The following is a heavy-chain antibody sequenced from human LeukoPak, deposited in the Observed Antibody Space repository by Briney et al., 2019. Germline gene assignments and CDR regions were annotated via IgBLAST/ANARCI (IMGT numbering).Heavy chain of an antibody. J-gene: IGHJ4*02. CDR2: IRYDGSNK. CDR1: GFTFSSYG. D-gene: IGHD3-16*01. V-gene: IGHV3-30*02. CDR3: AKDLPFHGNGGDN. Sequence: GGSLRLSCAASGFTFSSYGMHWVRQAPGKGLEWVAFIRYDGSNKYYADSVKGRFTISRDNSKNTLYLQMNSLRAEDTAVYYCAKDLPFHGNGGDNWGQGTLVTVSS.